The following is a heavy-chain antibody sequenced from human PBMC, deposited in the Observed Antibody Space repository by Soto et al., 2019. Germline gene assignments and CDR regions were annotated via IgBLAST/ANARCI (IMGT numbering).Heavy chain of an antibody. Sequence: GGSLRLSCAASGFTFSSYAMCWVRQSPGKGLEWVSAISGSGVSTYYADSVKGRFTISRDNSKNMVYLQMNSLRAEDTAVYYCAKDRARDIVVVPAARTTYYYYGMDIWGQGTTVTVSS. D-gene: IGHD2-2*01. CDR3: AKDRARDIVVVPAARTTYYYYGMDI. CDR1: GFTFSSYA. CDR2: ISGSGVST. V-gene: IGHV3-23*01. J-gene: IGHJ6*02.